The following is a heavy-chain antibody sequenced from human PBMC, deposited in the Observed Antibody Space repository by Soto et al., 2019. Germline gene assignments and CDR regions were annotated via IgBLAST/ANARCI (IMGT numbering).Heavy chain of an antibody. CDR3: ARSQGSSTSLEIGYYYWYGMDV. CDR2: IIPISGTA. D-gene: IGHD2-2*01. J-gene: IGHJ6*02. Sequence: QVQLVQSGAEVKKPGSSVKVSCKASGGTFSNYAISWVRQAPGQGLEWMGGIIPISGTANYAQKFQGRVTITAGESTSTAYMELSSLRSEDTAVYYCARSQGSSTSLEIGYYYWYGMDVWGQGTTVTVSS. CDR1: GGTFSNYA. V-gene: IGHV1-69*01.